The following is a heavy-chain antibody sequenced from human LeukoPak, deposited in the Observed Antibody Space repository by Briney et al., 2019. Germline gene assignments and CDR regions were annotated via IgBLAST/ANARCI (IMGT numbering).Heavy chain of an antibody. V-gene: IGHV3-53*01. Sequence: GGSLRLSCAASGFTVSSNYMSGVRQAPGKGLEWVSLIYSGGSTYYADSVKGRFIISRDNSKNTVYLQMNSLRADDTAVYFCARRAGALYYYDTSGPFDHWGRGTLVTVSS. CDR2: IYSGGST. CDR3: ARRAGALYYYDTSGPFDH. D-gene: IGHD3-22*01. J-gene: IGHJ4*02. CDR1: GFTVSSNY.